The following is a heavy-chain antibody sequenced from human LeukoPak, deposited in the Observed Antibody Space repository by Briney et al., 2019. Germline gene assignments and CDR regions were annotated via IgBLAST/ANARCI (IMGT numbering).Heavy chain of an antibody. J-gene: IGHJ4*02. Sequence: SETLSLTCTVSGGSISSSSYYWGWIRQPPGKGLEWIGSIYYSGSTYYNPSLKSPGTISVDQSKNHFSLNLSSVTAADTAVYYCARLYYASSGYYQLCYFDYWGQGTLVTVSS. V-gene: IGHV4-39*01. CDR2: IYYSGST. CDR1: GGSISSSSYY. D-gene: IGHD3-22*01. CDR3: ARLYYASSGYYQLCYFDY.